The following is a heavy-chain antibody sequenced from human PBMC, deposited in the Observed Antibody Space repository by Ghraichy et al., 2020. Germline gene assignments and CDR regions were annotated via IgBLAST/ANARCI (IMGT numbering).Heavy chain of an antibody. D-gene: IGHD3-22*01. CDR2: IDWDDDK. J-gene: IGHJ6*02. CDR1: GFSLSTSGMC. CDR3: ARVLTDYYDSSGYYYPYHYGMDV. Sequence: SGPTLVKPTQTLTLTCTFSGFSLSTSGMCVSWIRQPPGKALEWLARIDWDDDKYYSTSLKTRLTISKDTSKNQVVLTMTNMNPVDTATYYCARVLTDYYDSSGYYYPYHYGMDVWGQGTTVTVSS. V-gene: IGHV2-70*11.